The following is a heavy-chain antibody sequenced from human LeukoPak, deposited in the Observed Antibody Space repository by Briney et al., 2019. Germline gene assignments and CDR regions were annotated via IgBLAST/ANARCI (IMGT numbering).Heavy chain of an antibody. V-gene: IGHV4-34*01. CDR1: GGSFSGYY. D-gene: IGHD1-26*01. CDR2: INHSGST. J-gene: IGHJ5*02. CDR3: ARDLVSGSYKKSRWFDP. Sequence: PSETLSLTCAVYGGSFSGYYWSWIRQPLGKGLEWIGEINHSGSTNYNPSLKSRVTISVDTSKNQFSLKLSSVTAADTAVYYCARDLVSGSYKKSRWFDPWGQGTLVTVSS.